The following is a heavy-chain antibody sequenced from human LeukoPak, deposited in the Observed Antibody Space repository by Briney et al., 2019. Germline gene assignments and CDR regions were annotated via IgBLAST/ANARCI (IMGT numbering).Heavy chain of an antibody. D-gene: IGHD3-10*01. CDR2: ISAYNGKR. J-gene: IGHJ4*02. CDR1: GYTFNTYG. V-gene: IGHV1-18*03. CDR3: ARDFGMVRVFDF. Sequence: ASVKVSCKASGYTFNTYGITWVRQAPGQGLEWLGWISAYNGKRDYAQNIQGRVTMTTDTSTSTAYMELRSLTSDDMAVYYCARDFGMVRVFDFWGQGTLVTVSS.